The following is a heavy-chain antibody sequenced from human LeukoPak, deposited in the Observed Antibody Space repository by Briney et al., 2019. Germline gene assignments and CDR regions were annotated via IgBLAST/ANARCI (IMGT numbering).Heavy chain of an antibody. Sequence: ASVKVSCKASGYTFTSYGISWVRQAPGQGLEWMGWISAYNGNTNYAQKLQGRVTMTTDTSTSTAYMELRSLRSDDTAVYYCAREGHNFYYYYHMDVWGKGTTVTVSS. V-gene: IGHV1-18*01. CDR2: ISAYNGNT. CDR3: AREGHNFYYYYHMDV. CDR1: GYTFTSYG. J-gene: IGHJ6*03.